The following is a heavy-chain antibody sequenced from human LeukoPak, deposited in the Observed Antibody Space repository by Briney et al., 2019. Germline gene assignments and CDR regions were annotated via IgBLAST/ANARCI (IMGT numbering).Heavy chain of an antibody. CDR3: ARERATVVTLYYFDY. J-gene: IGHJ4*02. CDR1: GYTFTSYG. V-gene: IGHV1-69*04. CDR2: IIPILGIA. D-gene: IGHD4-23*01. Sequence: SVKVSCKASGYTFTSYGISWVRQAPGQGLEWMGRIIPILGIANYAQKFQGRVTITADKSTSTAYMELSSLRSEDTAVYYCARERATVVTLYYFDYWGQGTLVTVSS.